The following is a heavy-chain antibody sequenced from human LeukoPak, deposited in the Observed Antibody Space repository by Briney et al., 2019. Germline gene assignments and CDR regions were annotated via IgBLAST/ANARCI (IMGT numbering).Heavy chain of an antibody. J-gene: IGHJ4*02. CDR1: GGSISSSNYY. V-gene: IGHV4-39*01. CDR2: INYSGST. CDR3: ARSLGYSSSYLGY. D-gene: IGHD6-6*01. Sequence: SETLSLTCTVSGGSISSSNYYWGWIRQPLGKGLEWIGSINYSGSTYYNPSLKSRVTISVDTSKNQFSLKLSSVTAADTAVYYCARSLGYSSSYLGYWGQGTLVTVSS.